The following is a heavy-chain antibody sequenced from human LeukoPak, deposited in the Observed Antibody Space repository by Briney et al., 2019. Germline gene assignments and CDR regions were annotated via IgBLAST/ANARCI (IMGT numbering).Heavy chain of an antibody. CDR3: SHIGQRFDKWLDP. Sequence: SGPTLVKPTETLRLTCTVSGFSLSTTGLGVGWIRQPPGEALEWLALIFWDDDKRYRSSLENRLTISQDTSKNQVVLTMTNMEPADTATYYCSHIGQRFDKWLDPWGQGILVTVSS. CDR1: GFSLSTTGLG. J-gene: IGHJ5*02. D-gene: IGHD3-16*01. V-gene: IGHV2-5*02. CDR2: IFWDDDK.